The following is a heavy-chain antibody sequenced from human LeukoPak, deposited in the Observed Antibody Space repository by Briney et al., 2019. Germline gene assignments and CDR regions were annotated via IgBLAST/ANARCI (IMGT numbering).Heavy chain of an antibody. J-gene: IGHJ5*02. CDR3: AKDLARNYDFWSGSWFDP. D-gene: IGHD3-3*01. V-gene: IGHV3-23*01. Sequence: GGSPRLSCAASGFTFSSYAMSWVRQAPGKGLEWVSAISGSGGSTYYADSVKGRFTISRDNSKNTLYLQMNSLRAEDTAVYYCAKDLARNYDFWSGSWFDPWGQGTLVTVSS. CDR1: GFTFSSYA. CDR2: ISGSGGST.